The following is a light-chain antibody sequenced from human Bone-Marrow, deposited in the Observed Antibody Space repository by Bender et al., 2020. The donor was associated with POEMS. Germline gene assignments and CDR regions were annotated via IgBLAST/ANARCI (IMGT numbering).Light chain of an antibody. CDR2: DVN. CDR3: QSFDRSLTSWV. CDR1: SSDVGGYYY. J-gene: IGLJ3*02. V-gene: IGLV2-11*01. Sequence: QSALTQPRSVSGSPGQSVTISCTGTSSDVGGYYYVSWYQQHPGKAPKLMIYDVNKRPSGVPDRFSGSKSGNTASLTISGLQAEDEADYYCQSFDRSLTSWVFGGGTKLTVL.